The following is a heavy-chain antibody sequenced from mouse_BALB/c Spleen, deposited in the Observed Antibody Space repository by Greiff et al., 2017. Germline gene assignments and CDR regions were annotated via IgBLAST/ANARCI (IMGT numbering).Heavy chain of an antibody. D-gene: IGHD5-5*01. CDR2: IYPGDGDT. Sequence: QVQLKQSGAELARPGASVKLSCKASGYTFTSYWMQWVKQRPGQGLEWIGAIYPGDGDTRYTQKFKGKATLTADKSSSTAYMQLSSLASEDSAVYYCATYPFAYWGQGTLVTVSA. V-gene: IGHV1-87*01. J-gene: IGHJ3*01. CDR1: GYTFTSYW. CDR3: ATYPFAY.